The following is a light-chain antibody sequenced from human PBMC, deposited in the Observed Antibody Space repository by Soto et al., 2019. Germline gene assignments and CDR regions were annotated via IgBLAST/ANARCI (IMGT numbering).Light chain of an antibody. CDR3: LLYSGAAHVWV. V-gene: IGLV7-43*01. J-gene: IGLJ3*02. Sequence: QAVVTQEPSLTVSPGGTVTLTCASSAGPVTSGYYPNWFQQKPGRAPRSMIYGTSNKHSWTPARFSGSLLGGKAALTLSGVQPEDEADYGCLLYSGAAHVWVFGGGTKVTVL. CDR1: AGPVTSGYY. CDR2: GTS.